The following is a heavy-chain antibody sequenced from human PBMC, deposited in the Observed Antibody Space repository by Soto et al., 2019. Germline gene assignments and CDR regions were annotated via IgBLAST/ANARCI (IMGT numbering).Heavy chain of an antibody. CDR3: ARSPRSMVRGWDWFDP. CDR2: IYYSGST. J-gene: IGHJ5*02. V-gene: IGHV4-59*01. CDR1: GGSISSYY. D-gene: IGHD3-10*01. Sequence: SETLSLTCTVSGGSISSYYWSWIRQPPGKGLEWIGYIYYSGSTNYNPSPKSRVTISVDTSKNQFSLKLSSVTAADTAVYYCARSPRSMVRGWDWFDPWGQGTLVTVSS.